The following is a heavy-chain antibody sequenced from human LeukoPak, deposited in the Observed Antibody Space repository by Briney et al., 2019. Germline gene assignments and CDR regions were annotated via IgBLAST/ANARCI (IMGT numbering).Heavy chain of an antibody. CDR1: GFTFSGYA. CDR3: AKAGIFGVVRSSSDI. D-gene: IGHD3-3*01. V-gene: IGHV3-23*01. J-gene: IGHJ3*02. CDR2: ISDSGGST. Sequence: PGGSLRLSCAASGFTFSGYAMTWVRQAPGKGLEWVSVISDSGGSTHYADSVKGRFTISRDNSKNTLYLQMNSPRAEDTAVYYCAKAGIFGVVRSSSDIWGQGTMVTVS.